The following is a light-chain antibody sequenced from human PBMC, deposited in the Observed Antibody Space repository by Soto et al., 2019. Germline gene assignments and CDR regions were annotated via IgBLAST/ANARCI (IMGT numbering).Light chain of an antibody. CDR3: QQSYSSPPT. V-gene: IGKV1-39*01. J-gene: IGKJ1*01. CDR1: QSISNH. CDR2: AAS. Sequence: DIQMNQSLSSLSASVEDRVIITCRASQSISNHLNWYQQKPGKAPKLLIFAASSLQSGVPSRFSGSRSGPDFTLTISSLQPEDFATYYCQQSYSSPPTFGQGTKVDIK.